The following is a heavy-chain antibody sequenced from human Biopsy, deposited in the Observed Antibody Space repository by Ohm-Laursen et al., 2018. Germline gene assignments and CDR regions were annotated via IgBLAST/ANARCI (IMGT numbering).Heavy chain of an antibody. D-gene: IGHD3-16*01. CDR2: IRYSGNT. CDR3: TRAGGGKIYGL. Sequence: TLSLTCAVSGVSINTGGYYWTWIRQHPGTGLEWIGYIRYSGNTLYNPSLKSRLTISVDTSRDQFSLKLTSVTAADTALYYCTRAGGGKIYGLWGQGTLVIVSS. J-gene: IGHJ4*02. V-gene: IGHV4-31*11. CDR1: GVSINTGGYY.